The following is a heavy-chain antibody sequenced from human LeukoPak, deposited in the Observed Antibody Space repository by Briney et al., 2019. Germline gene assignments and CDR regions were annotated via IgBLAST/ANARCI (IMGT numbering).Heavy chain of an antibody. CDR3: ARSPPYQLLLYGGDYYYYMDV. V-gene: IGHV1-69*05. D-gene: IGHD2-2*01. J-gene: IGHJ6*03. Sequence: GASVKVSCKASGGTFSSYAISWVRQAPGQGLEWMGGIIPIFGTANYAQKFQGRVTITTDESTSTAYMELSSLRSEDTAVYYCARSPPYQLLLYGGDYYYYMDVWGKGTTVTVSS. CDR1: GGTFSSYA. CDR2: IIPIFGTA.